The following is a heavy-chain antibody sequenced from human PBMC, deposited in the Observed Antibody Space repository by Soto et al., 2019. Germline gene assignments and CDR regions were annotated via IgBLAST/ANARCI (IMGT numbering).Heavy chain of an antibody. CDR3: ARDWGPVTIFGVVIPNNWFDP. CDR1: GYTFTSYG. J-gene: IGHJ5*02. CDR2: ISAYNGNT. D-gene: IGHD3-3*01. V-gene: IGHV1-18*01. Sequence: ASVKVSCKASGYTFTSYGISWVRQAPGQGLEWMGWISAYNGNTNYAQKRQGRVTMTTDTSTSTAYMELRSLRSDDTAVYYCARDWGPVTIFGVVIPNNWFDPWGQGTLVTVSS.